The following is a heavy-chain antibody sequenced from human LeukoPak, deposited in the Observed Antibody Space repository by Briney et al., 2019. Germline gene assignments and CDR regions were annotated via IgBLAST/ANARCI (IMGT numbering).Heavy chain of an antibody. V-gene: IGHV3-7*01. CDR3: ARGGSTFDY. CDR2: IKQDGSEK. CDR1: GFTFSSYW. Sequence: GGSLRLSCAASGFTFSSYWMSWVRQAPGKGPEWVANIKQDGSEKYYVDSVKGRFTISRDNAKNSLYLQMSGLRAEDTAVYYCARGGSTFDYWGQGALVTVSS. J-gene: IGHJ4*02. D-gene: IGHD1-26*01.